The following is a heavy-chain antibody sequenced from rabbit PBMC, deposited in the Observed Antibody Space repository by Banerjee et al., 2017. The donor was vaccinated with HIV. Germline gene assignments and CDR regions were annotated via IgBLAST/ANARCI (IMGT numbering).Heavy chain of an antibody. CDR2: IDPVFGRI. J-gene: IGHJ3*01. V-gene: IGHV1S45*01. Sequence: QEQLEESGGDLVKPEGSLTLTCTASGFSFSNKYVMCWVRQAPGKGLEWIGYIDPVFGRIYYASWVNGRFTISSHNAQNTLYLQLNSLTAADTATYFCARGGNSYDDYGDSYTRLDLWGPGTLVTVS. CDR3: ARGGNSYDDYGDSYTRLDL. CDR1: GFSFSNKYV. D-gene: IGHD2-1*01.